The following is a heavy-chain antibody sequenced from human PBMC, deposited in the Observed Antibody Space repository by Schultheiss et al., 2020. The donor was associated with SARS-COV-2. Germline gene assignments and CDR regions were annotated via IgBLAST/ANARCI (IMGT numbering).Heavy chain of an antibody. V-gene: IGHV4-34*01. CDR3: ARGASSGDDAFDI. J-gene: IGHJ3*02. D-gene: IGHD6-6*01. CDR1: GGSFSGYY. Sequence: SQTLSLTCAVYGGSFSGYYWGWIRQPPGKGLEWIGSIYYSGSTYYNPSLKSRVTISVDTSKNQFSLKLSSVTAADTAVYYCARGASSGDDAFDIWGQGTMVTVSS. CDR2: IYYSGST.